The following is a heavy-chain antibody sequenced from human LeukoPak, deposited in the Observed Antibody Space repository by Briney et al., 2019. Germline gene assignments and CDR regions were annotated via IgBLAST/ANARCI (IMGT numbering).Heavy chain of an antibody. D-gene: IGHD1-26*01. J-gene: IGHJ6*03. CDR1: GGSISSYY. Sequence: SETLSLTCTVSGGSISSYYWSWIRQPPGKGLEWIGYIYYSGSTNYNPSLKSRVTISVDTSKNQFSLKLSSVTAADTAVYYCARFGDGSDPFYYYYYMDVWGKGTTVTVSS. CDR2: IYYSGST. V-gene: IGHV4-59*01. CDR3: ARFGDGSDPFYYYYYMDV.